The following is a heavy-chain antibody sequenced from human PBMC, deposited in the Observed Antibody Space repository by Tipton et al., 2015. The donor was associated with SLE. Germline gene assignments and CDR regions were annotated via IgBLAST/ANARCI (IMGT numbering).Heavy chain of an antibody. D-gene: IGHD7-27*01. V-gene: IGHV3-30*03. CDR1: GFIFRSYV. J-gene: IGHJ3*02. CDR2: ISYDGSNE. Sequence: SLRLSCEASGFIFRSYVMNWVRQAPGKGLEWVALISYDGSNEYYADSVKGRFTISRENSKNMLFLQMNSLRAEDTAVYYCARDETGDGAFDIWGQGTMVTVSS. CDR3: ARDETGDGAFDI.